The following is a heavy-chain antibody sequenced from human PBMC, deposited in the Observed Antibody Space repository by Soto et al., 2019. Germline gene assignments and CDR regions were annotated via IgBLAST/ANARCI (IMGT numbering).Heavy chain of an antibody. CDR1: GFSFGSYA. CDR2: ISGSDGKT. V-gene: IGHV3-23*01. Sequence: GGSLRLSCAASGFSFGSYALSWVRQAPGKGLEWVSTISGSDGKTFYADSVKGRFSISRDTSQNTLYLQMNSLRADDTAIYYCAGWSYLDYWGQGTRVTVSS. CDR3: AGWSYLDY. D-gene: IGHD3-3*01. J-gene: IGHJ4*02.